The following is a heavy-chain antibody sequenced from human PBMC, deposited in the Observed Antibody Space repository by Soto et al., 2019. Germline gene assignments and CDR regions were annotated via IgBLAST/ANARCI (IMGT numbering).Heavy chain of an antibody. D-gene: IGHD2-8*02. CDR2: IYHNGET. CDR3: ARHFCTGGPCFFDY. J-gene: IGHJ4*02. V-gene: IGHV4-39*01. Sequence: SETLSLTCTVSGASISSSNYYWGWIRQPPGKGLEWIGSIYHNGETYYTPSLKSRATISVDTSKNQFSLKLRSVTAADTAIFYCARHFCTGGPCFFDYWGQGILVTVSS. CDR1: GASISSSNYY.